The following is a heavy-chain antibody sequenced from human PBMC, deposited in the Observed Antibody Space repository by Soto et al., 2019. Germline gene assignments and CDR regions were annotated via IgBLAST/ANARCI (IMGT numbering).Heavy chain of an antibody. J-gene: IGHJ6*02. CDR2: IWYDGSNK. Sequence: QVQLVESGGGVVQPGRSLRLSCAASGFTFSSYGMHWVRQAPGKGLEWVAVIWYDGSNKYYADSVKGRFTISRDNSKNTQYLQMNSLRAEDTAVYYCARDHRIGSGSHFYGMDVWGQGTTVTVSS. D-gene: IGHD3-10*01. V-gene: IGHV3-33*01. CDR1: GFTFSSYG. CDR3: ARDHRIGSGSHFYGMDV.